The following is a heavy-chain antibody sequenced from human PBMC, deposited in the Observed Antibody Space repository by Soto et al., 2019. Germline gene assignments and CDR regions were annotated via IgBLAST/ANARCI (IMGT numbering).Heavy chain of an antibody. V-gene: IGHV3-48*02. CDR2: ISSSSTI. CDR3: ASGSTWGPAWFDL. J-gene: IGHJ5*02. CDR1: GFTFSSYS. Sequence: EVQLVESGGGLVQPGGSLRLSCAASGFTFSSYSMNWVRQAPGKGLEWVSYISSSSTIYYADSVKGRFTFFRNNAKNSLFLQMNSLRDGDTAVYYCASGSTWGPAWFDLWGQGTLVTVSS. D-gene: IGHD3-10*01.